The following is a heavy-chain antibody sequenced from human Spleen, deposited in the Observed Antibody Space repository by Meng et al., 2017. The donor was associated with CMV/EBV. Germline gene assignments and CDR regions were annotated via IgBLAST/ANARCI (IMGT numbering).Heavy chain of an antibody. J-gene: IGHJ4*02. D-gene: IGHD2-21*02. CDR2: IRGKTYGGTT. V-gene: IGHV3-49*04. CDR1: GFTFGDYA. CDR3: SRFVVLTALTGDYFDY. Sequence: GGSLRLSCSGSGFTFGDYAMSWVRQAPGQGLEWIGFIRGKTYGGTTEYGASVNGRFTISRDDSKSIAFLHINSLKTEDTAVYYCSRFVVLTALTGDYFDYWGQGTLVTVSS.